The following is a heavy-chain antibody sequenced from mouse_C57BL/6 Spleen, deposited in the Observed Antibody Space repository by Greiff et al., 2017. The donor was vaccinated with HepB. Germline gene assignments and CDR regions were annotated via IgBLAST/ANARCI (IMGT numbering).Heavy chain of an antibody. V-gene: IGHV1-63*01. D-gene: IGHD1-1*01. Sequence: QVQLQQSGAELVRPGTSVKMSCKASGYTFTNYWIGWAKQRPGHGLEWIGDIYPGGGYTNYNEKFKGKATLTADKSSSTDYMQFSSLTSEDSAIYYCARAPYYGSSYWYFDVWGTGTTVTVSS. CDR2: IYPGGGYT. J-gene: IGHJ1*03. CDR1: GYTFTNYW. CDR3: ARAPYYGSSYWYFDV.